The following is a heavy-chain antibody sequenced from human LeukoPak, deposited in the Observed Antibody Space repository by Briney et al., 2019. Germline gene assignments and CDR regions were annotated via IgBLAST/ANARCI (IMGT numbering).Heavy chain of an antibody. Sequence: GGSLRLSCAASGFTFSSYAMHWVRQAPGKGLEWVAVIWYDGSNKYYADSVKGRFTIARDNSKNTMYLQMNSLRAEDTAVYYCARDYDSTGYSPAAWGQGTLVTVSS. V-gene: IGHV3-33*08. D-gene: IGHD3-22*01. CDR1: GFTFSSYA. CDR3: ARDYDSTGYSPAA. CDR2: IWYDGSNK. J-gene: IGHJ5*02.